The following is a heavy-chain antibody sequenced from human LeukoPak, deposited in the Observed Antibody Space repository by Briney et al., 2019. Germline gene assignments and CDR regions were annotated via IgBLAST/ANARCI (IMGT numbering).Heavy chain of an antibody. CDR1: GFNVSNNY. Sequence: GVSLRLSCAASGFNVSNNYMTWVRQAPGKGLEWVSLIYSSGSTYYADSVKGRFTISRDNSKNTLYLQVNSLRAEDTAVYYCARRGDGGRSFDYWGQGTLVTVSS. CDR2: IYSSGST. CDR3: ARRGDGGRSFDY. J-gene: IGHJ4*02. D-gene: IGHD4-23*01. V-gene: IGHV3-53*01.